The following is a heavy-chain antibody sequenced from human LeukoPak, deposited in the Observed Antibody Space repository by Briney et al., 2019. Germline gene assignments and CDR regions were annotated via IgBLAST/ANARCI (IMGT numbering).Heavy chain of an antibody. CDR2: ISYDGSNK. D-gene: IGHD3-9*01. Sequence: GRSLRLSCAASGFTFSSYGMHWVRQAPGKGLGWVAVISYDGSNKYYADSVKGRFTISRDNSKNTLYLQMNSLRAEETAVYYCAKDLRASYYDILTGYYPQGFDYWGQGTLVTVSS. CDR3: AKDLRASYYDILTGYYPQGFDY. V-gene: IGHV3-30*18. J-gene: IGHJ4*02. CDR1: GFTFSSYG.